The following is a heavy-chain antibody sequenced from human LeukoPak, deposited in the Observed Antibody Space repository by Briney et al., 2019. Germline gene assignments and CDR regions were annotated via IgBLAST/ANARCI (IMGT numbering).Heavy chain of an antibody. V-gene: IGHV3-53*01. Sequence: GSLRLSCAASGFTVSSNYMNWVRQAPGKGLEWVSVIYSGGSTYYADSVKGRFTISRDNSKNTLYLQMNSLRAEDTALYYCARMPAVAQLEIPVDYWGQGALVTVSS. J-gene: IGHJ4*02. CDR3: ARMPAVAQLEIPVDY. CDR2: IYSGGST. CDR1: GFTVSSNY. D-gene: IGHD6-19*01.